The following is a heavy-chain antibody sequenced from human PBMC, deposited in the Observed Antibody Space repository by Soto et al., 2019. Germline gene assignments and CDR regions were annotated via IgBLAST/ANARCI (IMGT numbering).Heavy chain of an antibody. J-gene: IGHJ4*02. CDR2: ISAYNGDT. V-gene: IGHV1-18*01. Sequence: QVQLGQSVAEVKKPGASVKVSCRASGYTFTIYGISWVRQAPGQGLEWMGWISAYNGDTNYSQKLPGRVTLTTDTYPSTAYMDLRSLRSDGTAVYYCAREDRAHLYSSGWYGQYWGQGTLVTVSS. CDR3: AREDRAHLYSSGWYGQY. CDR1: GYTFTIYG. D-gene: IGHD6-19*01.